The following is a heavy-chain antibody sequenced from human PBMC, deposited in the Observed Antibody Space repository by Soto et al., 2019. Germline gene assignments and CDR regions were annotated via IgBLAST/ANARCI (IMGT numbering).Heavy chain of an antibody. J-gene: IGHJ6*02. V-gene: IGHV3-23*01. CDR2: ISGSGGST. Sequence: PGGSLRLSCAASGFTFSSYAMSWVRQAPGKGLEWVSAISGSGGSTYYADSVKGRFTISRDNSKNTLYLQMNSLRAEDTAVYYCAKPSGPLYYYYYGMDVWSQGTTVTVSS. CDR3: AKPSGPLYYYYYGMDV. CDR1: GFTFSSYA. D-gene: IGHD3-3*01.